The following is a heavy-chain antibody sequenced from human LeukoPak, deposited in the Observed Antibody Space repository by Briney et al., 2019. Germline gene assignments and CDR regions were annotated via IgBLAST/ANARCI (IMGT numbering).Heavy chain of an antibody. D-gene: IGHD3-3*02. CDR3: ASISHVWSGYYTAHFDY. V-gene: IGHV1-2*02. J-gene: IGHJ4*02. Sequence: ASVKVSCKTSVYTFTDYYMHWVRQAPGQGLERMGWINPNSGDTNYAQKFQGRVTMTRDTSITTAYMELSRLKSDDTAVYYCASISHVWSGYYTAHFDYWGQGTLVTVSS. CDR1: VYTFTDYY. CDR2: INPNSGDT.